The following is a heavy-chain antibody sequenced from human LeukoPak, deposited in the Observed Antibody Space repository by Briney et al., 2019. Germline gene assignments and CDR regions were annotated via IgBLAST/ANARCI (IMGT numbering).Heavy chain of an antibody. Sequence: GGSLRLSCAASGFTFSSYSMNWVRQAPGKGLELVSSISSSSSYIYYADSVKGRFTISRDNAKNSLYLQMNSLRAEDTAVYYCARDRSLGYCSSTSCYEGPPSDYYYGMDVWGKGTTVTVSS. CDR3: ARDRSLGYCSSTSCYEGPPSDYYYGMDV. CDR2: ISSSSSYI. J-gene: IGHJ6*04. CDR1: GFTFSSYS. V-gene: IGHV3-21*01. D-gene: IGHD2-2*01.